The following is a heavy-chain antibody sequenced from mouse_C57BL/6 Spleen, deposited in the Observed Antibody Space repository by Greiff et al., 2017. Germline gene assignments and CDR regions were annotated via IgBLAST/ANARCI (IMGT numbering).Heavy chain of an antibody. D-gene: IGHD1-1*02. V-gene: IGHV1-72*01. CDR1: GYTFTSYW. CDR2: IGPNSGGN. Sequence: VQLLQPGAELVKPGASVKLSCKASGYTFTSYWMHWVQQMPGRGLEWIGRIGPNSGGNKYNEKFKSKATLAVDKPNSSAYMQLSSLTSEDSAVYDSARWYCDPGFDYWGQGTLVTVSA. CDR3: ARWYCDPGFDY. J-gene: IGHJ3*01.